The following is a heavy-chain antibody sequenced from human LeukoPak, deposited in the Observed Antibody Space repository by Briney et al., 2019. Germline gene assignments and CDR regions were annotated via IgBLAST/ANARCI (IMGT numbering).Heavy chain of an antibody. CDR1: GGTFSSYA. CDR2: IIPIFGIA. CDR3: ARESTSRGYCTNGVCSSWAFDI. V-gene: IGHV1-69*04. Sequence: SVKVSCKASGGTFSSYAISCVRQAPGQGLEWMGRIIPIFGIANYAQKFQGRVTITADKSTSTAYMELSSLRSEDTAVYYCARESTSRGYCTNGVCSSWAFDIWGQGTMVTVSS. J-gene: IGHJ3*02. D-gene: IGHD2-8*01.